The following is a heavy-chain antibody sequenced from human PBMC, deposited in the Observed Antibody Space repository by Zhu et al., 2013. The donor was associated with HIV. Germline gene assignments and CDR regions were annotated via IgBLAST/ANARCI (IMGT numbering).Heavy chain of an antibody. D-gene: IGHD3-10*01. Sequence: QVQLVQSGAEVKKPGSSVKVSCKASGGTFSSYAISWVRQAPGQGLEWMGGIIPIFGTANYAQKFQGRVTITADESTSTAYMELSSLRSEDTAVYYCARDMWVLNRSRGLLWFGDRSFDYWGQGTLVTVSS. V-gene: IGHV1-69*01. CDR1: GGTFSSYA. CDR3: ARDMWVLNRSRGLLWFGDRSFDY. CDR2: IIPIFGTA. J-gene: IGHJ4*02.